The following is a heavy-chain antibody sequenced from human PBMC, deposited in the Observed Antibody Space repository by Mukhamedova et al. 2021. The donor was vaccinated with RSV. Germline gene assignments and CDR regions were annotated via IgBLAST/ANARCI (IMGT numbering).Heavy chain of an antibody. CDR1: SSGINA. J-gene: IGHJ4*02. CDR2: IYYSGST. CDR3: ARVGVRLWFGELLYYFDY. Sequence: SSGINAEYMGRQPPGKGLEWIGYIYYSGSTNYNPSLKSRVTISVDTSKNQFSLKLSSVTAADTAVYYCARVGVRLWFGELLYYFDYWGQGTLVTVS. D-gene: IGHD3-10*01. V-gene: IGHV4-61*01.